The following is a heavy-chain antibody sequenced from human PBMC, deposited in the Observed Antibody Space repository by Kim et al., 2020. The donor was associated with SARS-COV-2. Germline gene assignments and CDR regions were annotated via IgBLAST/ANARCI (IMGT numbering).Heavy chain of an antibody. V-gene: IGHV3-23*01. Sequence: GGSLRLSCAASGFTFSSYAMSWVRQAPGKGLERVSAISGSGGSTYYADSVKGRFTISRDNSKNTLYLQMNSLRAEDTAVYYCAKDLRHSSSPLNAFDIWGQGTMVTVSS. D-gene: IGHD6-6*01. CDR1: GFTFSSYA. CDR2: ISGSGGST. CDR3: AKDLRHSSSPLNAFDI. J-gene: IGHJ3*02.